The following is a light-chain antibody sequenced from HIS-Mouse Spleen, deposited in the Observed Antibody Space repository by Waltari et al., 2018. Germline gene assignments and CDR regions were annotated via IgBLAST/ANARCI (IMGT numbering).Light chain of an antibody. J-gene: IGLJ2*01. CDR1: ALPTKY. Sequence: SYELTQPPSVSVSPGQTARITCSGDALPTKYAYWYQQKSGQAPVLVNYEDSKRTSGIPERFSGSSSGTMATLTISGAQVEDEADYYCDSTDSSGNHRVFGGGTKLTVL. V-gene: IGLV3-10*01. CDR2: EDS. CDR3: DSTDSSGNHRV.